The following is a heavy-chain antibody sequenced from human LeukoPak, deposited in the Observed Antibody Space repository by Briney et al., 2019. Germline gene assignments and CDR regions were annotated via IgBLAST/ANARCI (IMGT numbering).Heavy chain of an antibody. J-gene: IGHJ6*03. CDR3: ARDWSCSGGSCYSSYYYYYMDV. CDR1: GFTFSTYG. D-gene: IGHD2-15*01. CDR2: IRYDASNE. Sequence: GRSLRLSCAASGFTFSTYGMHWVRQAPGKGLEWVAFIRYDASNEYYADSVKGRFTISRDNSKNTLFLQMNSLRAEDTAVYYCARDWSCSGGSCYSSYYYYYMDVWGKGTTVTVSS. V-gene: IGHV3-30*02.